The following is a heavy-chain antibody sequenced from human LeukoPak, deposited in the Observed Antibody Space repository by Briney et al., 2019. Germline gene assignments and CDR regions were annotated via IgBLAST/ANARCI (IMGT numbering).Heavy chain of an antibody. V-gene: IGHV1-2*06. CDR3: TREVGYSSSYYGYFDP. CDR1: GYTFTGYY. Sequence: GASVKVSCKASGYTFTGYYMHWVRQAPGQGLEWMGRINPNTGGTSFAQKFQGRVTMTRDMSITTYFMDLSRLTSDDTAVYYCTREVGYSSSYYGYFDPWGQGTLVTVSS. J-gene: IGHJ5*02. CDR2: INPNTGGT. D-gene: IGHD3-22*01.